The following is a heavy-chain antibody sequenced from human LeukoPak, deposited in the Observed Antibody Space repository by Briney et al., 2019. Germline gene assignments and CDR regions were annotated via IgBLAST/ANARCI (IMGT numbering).Heavy chain of an antibody. D-gene: IGHD1-1*01. CDR3: AKDRPRTAERPDRAVDY. V-gene: IGHV3-30*02. CDR1: GFTFSSYG. CDR2: IRYDGSNK. J-gene: IGHJ4*02. Sequence: PGGSLRLSCAASGFTFSSYGMHWVRQAPGKGLEWVAFIRYDGSNKYYADSVKGRFTISRDNSKNTLYLQMNSLRAEDTAVYYCAKDRPRTAERPDRAVDYWGQGTLVTVSS.